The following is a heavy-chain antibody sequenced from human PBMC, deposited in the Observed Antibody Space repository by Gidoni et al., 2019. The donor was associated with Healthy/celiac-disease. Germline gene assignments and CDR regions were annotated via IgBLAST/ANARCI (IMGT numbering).Heavy chain of an antibody. V-gene: IGHV1-69*08. Sequence: QVQLVQSGAEVKKPGSSVKVSCKASGGTFSSYTISWVRQAPGQGLEWMGRIIPSLGIANYAQKFQGRVTITADKSTSTAYMELSSLRSEDTAVYYCARDEFYGDYGNYYFDYWGQGTLVTVSS. CDR3: ARDEFYGDYGNYYFDY. CDR2: IIPSLGIA. D-gene: IGHD4-17*01. CDR1: GGTFSSYT. J-gene: IGHJ4*02.